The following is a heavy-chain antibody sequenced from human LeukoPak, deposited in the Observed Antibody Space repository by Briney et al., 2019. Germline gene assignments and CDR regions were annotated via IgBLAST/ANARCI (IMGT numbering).Heavy chain of an antibody. D-gene: IGHD3-3*01. V-gene: IGHV4-31*03. CDR2: IYYSGSA. J-gene: IGHJ2*01. CDR3: ARVNLTASGYVWHFDL. Sequence: PSDTLSLICTASGGSISRGDYYWSWIRQHPGKGLDWIGYIYYSGSAYYNPSLRSRATISVDTYKSQFSLKLSSVTAADTAVYYCARVNLTASGYVWHFDLWGRGTLVTVSS. CDR1: GGSISRGDYY.